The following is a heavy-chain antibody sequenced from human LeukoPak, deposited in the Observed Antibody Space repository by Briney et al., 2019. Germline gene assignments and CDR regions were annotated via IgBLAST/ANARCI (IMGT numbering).Heavy chain of an antibody. Sequence: SVKVSCKASGGTFSSYAISWVRQAPGQGLEWMGRIIPILGIANYAQKFQGRVTITADKSTSTAYMELSSLRSEDTAVYYCASPTYYYGSGTIWVDYYYGMDVWGQGTTVTVSS. CDR1: GGTFSSYA. CDR3: ASPTYYYGSGTIWVDYYYGMDV. D-gene: IGHD3-10*01. CDR2: IIPILGIA. J-gene: IGHJ6*02. V-gene: IGHV1-69*04.